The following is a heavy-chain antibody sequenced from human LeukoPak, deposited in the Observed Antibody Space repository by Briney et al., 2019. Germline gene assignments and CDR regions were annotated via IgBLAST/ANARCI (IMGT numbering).Heavy chain of an antibody. D-gene: IGHD2-2*01. CDR1: GFTFSSYE. V-gene: IGHV3-48*03. Sequence: GGSLRLSCAASGFTFSSYEMNWVRQAPGKGREWVSYIRSSCSTIYYAYSVKGPFTISRDNAKNSLYLQMTSLRAEDTAVYYCARDEVVVVPAAMPDYYGMDVWGKGTTVTASS. CDR2: IRSSCSTI. J-gene: IGHJ6*04. CDR3: ARDEVVVVPAAMPDYYGMDV.